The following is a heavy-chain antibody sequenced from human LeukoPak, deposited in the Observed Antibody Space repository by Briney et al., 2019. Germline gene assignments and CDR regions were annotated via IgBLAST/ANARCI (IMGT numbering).Heavy chain of an antibody. Sequence: PSETLSLTCTVSGGSISSSSYYWGWIRQPPGKGLEWIGSIYYSGSTYYNPSLKSRVTISVDTSKNQFSLKLSSVTAADTAVYYCARRGGNGYYYGSGSYCFDYWGQGTLVTVSS. D-gene: IGHD3-10*01. CDR3: ARRGGNGYYYGSGSYCFDY. J-gene: IGHJ4*02. V-gene: IGHV4-39*01. CDR2: IYYSGST. CDR1: GGSISSSSYY.